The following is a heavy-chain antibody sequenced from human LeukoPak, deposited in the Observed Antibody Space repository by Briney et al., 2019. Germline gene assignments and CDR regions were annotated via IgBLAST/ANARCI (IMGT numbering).Heavy chain of an antibody. CDR2: ISAYNGNT. D-gene: IGHD5-12*01. V-gene: IGHV1-18*04. J-gene: IGHJ1*01. Sequence: ASVKVSCKASGYTFTSYGISWVRQAPGQGLEWMGWISAYNGNTNYAQKLQGRVTMTTDTSTSTAYMELRSLRSGDTAVYYCARARDSGYDFGDEYFQHWGQGTLVTVSS. CDR3: ARARDSGYDFGDEYFQH. CDR1: GYTFTSYG.